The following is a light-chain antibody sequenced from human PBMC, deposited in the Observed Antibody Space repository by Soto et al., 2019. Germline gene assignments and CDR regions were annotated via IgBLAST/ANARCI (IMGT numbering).Light chain of an antibody. CDR3: QKRSNWPTIT. CDR1: QSVSSY. V-gene: IGKV3-11*01. Sequence: EIVLTQSPATLSLSPGESVTLSCRASQSVSSYIAWYQQKPGQAPRLLIYGASNRATGIPDRFSGSGSGTDFTLTISRLEPEDYAVYYCQKRSNWPTITFGQGTRLEIK. J-gene: IGKJ5*01. CDR2: GAS.